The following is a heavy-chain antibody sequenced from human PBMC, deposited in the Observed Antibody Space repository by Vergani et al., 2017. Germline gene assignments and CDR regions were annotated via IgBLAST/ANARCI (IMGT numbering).Heavy chain of an antibody. Sequence: VQLVESGGGVVQPGRSLRLSCAASGFTVSSNYMSWVRQAPGKGLEWVSVIYSGGSTYYADSVKGRFTISRHNSKNTLYLQMNSLRAEDTAVYYCARKEWLLKVEAFDIWGQGTMVTVSS. CDR2: IYSGGST. V-gene: IGHV3-53*04. J-gene: IGHJ3*02. D-gene: IGHD3-3*01. CDR1: GFTVSSNY. CDR3: ARKEWLLKVEAFDI.